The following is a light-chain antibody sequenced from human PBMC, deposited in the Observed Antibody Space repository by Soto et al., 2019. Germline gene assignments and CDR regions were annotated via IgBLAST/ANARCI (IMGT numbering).Light chain of an antibody. V-gene: IGKV3-15*01. CDR2: DAF. Sequence: EKVMTQSPATLSVSPGERATLSCRASQSVKSRLAWYQQKPGQAPRLLIYDAFTRATGIPARFSGSASGTEFTLTISNLQSEDFAVYYCQQYDEWQLTLGGGTKVEIK. J-gene: IGKJ4*01. CDR1: QSVKSR. CDR3: QQYDEWQLT.